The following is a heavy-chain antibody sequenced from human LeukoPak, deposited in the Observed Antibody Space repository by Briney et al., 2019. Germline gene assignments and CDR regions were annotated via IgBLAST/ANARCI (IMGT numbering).Heavy chain of an antibody. V-gene: IGHV3-30*02. CDR1: EFSVSSNY. CDR2: IRYDGSNK. CDR3: AKGDLGDYYDSSGYYYY. J-gene: IGHJ4*02. Sequence: GGSLRLSCAASEFSVSSNYMNWVRQAPGKGLEWVAFIRYDGSNKYYADSVKGRFTISRDNSKNTLYLQMNSLRAEDTAVYYCAKGDLGDYYDSSGYYYYWGQGTLVTVSS. D-gene: IGHD3-22*01.